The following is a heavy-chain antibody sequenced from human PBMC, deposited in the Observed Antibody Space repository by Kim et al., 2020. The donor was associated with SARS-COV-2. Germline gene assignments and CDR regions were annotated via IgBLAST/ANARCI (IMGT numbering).Heavy chain of an antibody. Sequence: GGSLRLSCAASGFTFSSYGMHWVRQAPGKGLEWVAVISYDGSNKYYADSVKGRFTISRDNSKNTLYLQMNSLRAEDTAVYYCAKSGGSGWNEPFDYWGQG. CDR2: ISYDGSNK. CDR3: AKSGGSGWNEPFDY. V-gene: IGHV3-30*18. CDR1: GFTFSSYG. D-gene: IGHD6-19*01. J-gene: IGHJ4*02.